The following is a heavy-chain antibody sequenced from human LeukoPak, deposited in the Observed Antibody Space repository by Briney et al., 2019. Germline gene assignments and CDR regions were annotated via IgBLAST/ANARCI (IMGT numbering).Heavy chain of an antibody. CDR1: GYSFTSYW. D-gene: IGHD2/OR15-2a*01. V-gene: IGHV5-51*01. CDR3: ARRLSNRAMGFDF. J-gene: IGHJ4*02. CDR2: IYPGDSDT. Sequence: PGESLKISCQGSGYSFTSYWIDWVRQMPGKGLEWMGIIYPGDSDTRYSPSFQGQVSMAVDKSISTAYLQWSSLKASDTAVHYCARRLSNRAMGFDFWGQGTLVTVSS.